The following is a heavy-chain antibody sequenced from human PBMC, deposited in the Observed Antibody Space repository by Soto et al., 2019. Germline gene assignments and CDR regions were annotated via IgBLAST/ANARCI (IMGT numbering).Heavy chain of an antibody. CDR3: ARIGGYCSSTSCYASDY. J-gene: IGHJ4*02. Sequence: PSEALCLTCAVYGGSLSGDYWIWIRQPLGKGLEWIGEINHSGSTNYNPSLKSRVTISVDTSKNQFSLKLSSVTAADTAVYYCARIGGYCSSTSCYASDYWGQGTLVTVS. CDR1: GGSLSGDY. CDR2: INHSGST. D-gene: IGHD2-2*01. V-gene: IGHV4-34*01.